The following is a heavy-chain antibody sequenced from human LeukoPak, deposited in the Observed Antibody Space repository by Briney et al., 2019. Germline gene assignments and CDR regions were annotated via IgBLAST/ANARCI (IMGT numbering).Heavy chain of an antibody. V-gene: IGHV1-69*13. Sequence: SVKVSCKASGGTFSSYAISWVRQAPGQGLEWMGGIIPIFGTANYAQKFQGRVTITADESTSTAYMELSSLRSEDTAVYYCAREYQLLYRKSPNYYYYMDVWGKGTTVTVSS. CDR1: GGTFSSYA. CDR2: IIPIFGTA. D-gene: IGHD2-2*02. J-gene: IGHJ6*03. CDR3: AREYQLLYRKSPNYYYYMDV.